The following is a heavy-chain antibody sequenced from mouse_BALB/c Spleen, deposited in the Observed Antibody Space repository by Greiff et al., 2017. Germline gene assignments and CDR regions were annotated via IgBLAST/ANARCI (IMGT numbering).Heavy chain of an antibody. V-gene: IGHV5-4*02. D-gene: IGHD1-2*01. CDR2: ISDGGSYT. CDR1: GFTFSDYY. J-gene: IGHJ4*01. CDR3: ARDPPIHYYGSRAMDY. Sequence: EVMLVESGGGLVKPGGSLKLSCAASGFTFSDYYMYWVRQTPEKRLEWVATISDGGSYTYYPDSVKGRFTISRDNAKNNLYLQMSSLKSEDTAMYYCARDPPIHYYGSRAMDYWGQGTSVTVSS.